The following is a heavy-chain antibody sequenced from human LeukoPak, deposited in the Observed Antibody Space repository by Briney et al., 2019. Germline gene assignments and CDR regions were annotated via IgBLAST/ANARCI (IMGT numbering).Heavy chain of an antibody. Sequence: ASVKVSCKVSGYTLTELSMHWVRQAPGKGLEWMGGFDPEDGETIYAQKFQGRVTITADESTSTAYMELSSLRSEDTAVYYCARDHHYYDSSGYYYPLGYYYGMDVWGQGTTVTVSS. J-gene: IGHJ6*02. CDR3: ARDHHYYDSSGYYYPLGYYYGMDV. V-gene: IGHV1-24*01. CDR2: FDPEDGET. CDR1: GYTLTELS. D-gene: IGHD3-22*01.